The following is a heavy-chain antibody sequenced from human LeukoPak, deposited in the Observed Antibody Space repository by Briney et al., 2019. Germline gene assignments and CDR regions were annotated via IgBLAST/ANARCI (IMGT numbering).Heavy chain of an antibody. J-gene: IGHJ6*03. CDR2: INPNSGAT. V-gene: IGHV1-2*02. Sequence: ASVKVSCKVSGYTFIGYYIHWVRQAPGQGLEWMGWINPNSGATNYAQKFQGRVTMTRDTSISTAYLELSRLRSDDTAVYYCARVPPIRPSITIFGVDSYYYYMDVWGKGTTVTVSS. CDR1: GYTFIGYY. D-gene: IGHD3-3*01. CDR3: ARVPPIRPSITIFGVDSYYYYMDV.